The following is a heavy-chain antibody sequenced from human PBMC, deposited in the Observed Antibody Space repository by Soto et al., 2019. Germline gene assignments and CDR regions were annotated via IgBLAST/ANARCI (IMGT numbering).Heavy chain of an antibody. J-gene: IGHJ4*02. D-gene: IGHD1-26*01. V-gene: IGHV1-46*01. CDR3: VREASGTSMKGGFDL. CDR1: GYSFTNHH. CDR2: VTPLNGAT. Sequence: QVQLVQSGADVKMPGASVQVSCKASGYSFTNHHVHWVRLAPGQGLEWMGIVTPLNGATNYAQKFQARVALTRDTSTSTVYLELRSLRSDDTAVYYCVREASGTSMKGGFDLWGQGTLVTVSS.